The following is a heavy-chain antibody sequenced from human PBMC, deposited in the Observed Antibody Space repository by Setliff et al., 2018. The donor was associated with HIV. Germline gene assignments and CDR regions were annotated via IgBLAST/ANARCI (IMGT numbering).Heavy chain of an antibody. D-gene: IGHD2-15*01. CDR2: IHYSGST. J-gene: IGHJ3*02. CDR1: GGSIRSH. Sequence: EPLSLTCSVSGGSIRSHWSWIRQPPGKGLEWVGYIHYSGSTKYNSSLKRRVTMSIDTSKNQFSLKLSSATAADTAIYYCARVDRVESAFDIWGQGAMVTVSS. V-gene: IGHV4-59*11. CDR3: ARVDRVESAFDI.